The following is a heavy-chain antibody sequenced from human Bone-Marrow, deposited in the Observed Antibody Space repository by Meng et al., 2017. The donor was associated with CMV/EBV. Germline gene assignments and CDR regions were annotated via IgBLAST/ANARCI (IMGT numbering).Heavy chain of an antibody. CDR1: GFTFNSHV. J-gene: IGHJ6*02. D-gene: IGHD6-13*01. CDR3: ARDLVAAPGGFDYFYGMDV. Sequence: GESLKISCTASGFTFNSHVMYWVRQAPGKGPECVAVISYNGNKRYYIDSVKGRFTISRDNSKSTLYLQMNSLRSDDTSVYYCARDLVAAPGGFDYFYGMDVWGQGTTVTVPS. CDR2: ISYNGNKR. V-gene: IGHV3-30-3*01.